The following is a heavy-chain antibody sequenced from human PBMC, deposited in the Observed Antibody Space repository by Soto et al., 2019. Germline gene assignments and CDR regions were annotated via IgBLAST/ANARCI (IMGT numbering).Heavy chain of an antibody. J-gene: IGHJ4*02. Sequence: GGSLRLACAASGFTFSSDSINWVRQAPGKGLEWVSSISSSSSYIYYADSVKGRFTISRDNAKNSLYLQMNSLRAEDTAVYYCARAYCSGGSCYPFDYWGQGTPVTVSS. CDR2: ISSSSSYI. V-gene: IGHV3-21*01. D-gene: IGHD2-15*01. CDR3: ARAYCSGGSCYPFDY. CDR1: GFTFSSDS.